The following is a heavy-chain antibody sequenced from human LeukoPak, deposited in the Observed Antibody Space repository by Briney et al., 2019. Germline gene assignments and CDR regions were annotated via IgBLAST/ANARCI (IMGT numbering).Heavy chain of an antibody. V-gene: IGHV3-9*01. D-gene: IGHD3-22*01. CDR2: ISWNNGSI. J-gene: IGHJ6*02. Sequence: SLRLSCAASGFTFDDYAMHWVGQAPGKGLEWVLGISWNNGSIGHAHYVKGRFTISTDNAKNSLYLQMNSLRAEDTALYYCAKTGSSGYGGYYYGMDVWGQGTTVTVSS. CDR1: GFTFDDYA. CDR3: AKTGSSGYGGYYYGMDV.